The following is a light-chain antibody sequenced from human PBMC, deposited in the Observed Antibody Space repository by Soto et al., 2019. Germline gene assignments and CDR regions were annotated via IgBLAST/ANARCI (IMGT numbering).Light chain of an antibody. CDR2: EVT. Sequence: QSVLTQPPSASGSPGQSVTISCTGTSSDVGAYNYVSWYQQHAGKAPKLVIYEVTKRPSGVPDRFSGSKSANTASLTVSGRQAEDEADYYGSSFASSNTWVFGGGTKLTVL. V-gene: IGLV2-8*01. CDR3: SSFASSNTWV. CDR1: SSDVGAYNY. J-gene: IGLJ3*02.